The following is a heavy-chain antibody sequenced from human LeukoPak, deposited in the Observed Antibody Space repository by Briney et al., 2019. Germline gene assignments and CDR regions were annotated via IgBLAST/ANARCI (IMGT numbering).Heavy chain of an antibody. CDR1: GYTFTSYA. J-gene: IGHJ5*02. CDR2: INTNTGNP. Sequence: GASVKVSCKASGYTFTSYAMNWVRQAPGQGLEWMGWINTNTGNPTYAQGFTGRFVFSLDTSVSTAYLQISSLKAEDTAVYYCARDVDEQQLGNWFDPWGQGTLDTVSS. V-gene: IGHV7-4-1*02. D-gene: IGHD6-13*01. CDR3: ARDVDEQQLGNWFDP.